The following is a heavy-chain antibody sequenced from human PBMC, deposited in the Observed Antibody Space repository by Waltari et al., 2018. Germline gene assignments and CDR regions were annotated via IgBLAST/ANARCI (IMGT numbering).Heavy chain of an antibody. J-gene: IGHJ4*02. CDR3: ASELTGDPGSVY. CDR1: GFTFSSYS. Sequence: EVQLVESGGGLVQPGGSLRLSCAASGFTFSSYSMHWVRQAPGKGLEWVSYISSSSTIYYADSVKGRFTISRDNAKNSLYLQMNSLRAEDTAVYYCASELTGDPGSVYWGQGTLVTVSS. D-gene: IGHD7-27*01. CDR2: ISSSSTI. V-gene: IGHV3-48*01.